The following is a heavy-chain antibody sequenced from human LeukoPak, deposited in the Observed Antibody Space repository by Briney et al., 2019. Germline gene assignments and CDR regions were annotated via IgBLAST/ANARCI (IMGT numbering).Heavy chain of an antibody. CDR1: GFTFGDYA. CDR3: TRVLGSLWFGEYFDY. CDR2: IRSKAYGGTT. Sequence: GGSLRLSCTASGFTFGDYAMSWFRQAPGKGLEWVGFIRSKAYGGTTEYAASVKGRFTILRDDSKSIAYLQMNSLKTEDTAVYYCTRVLGSLWFGEYFDYWGQGTLVTVSS. V-gene: IGHV3-49*03. D-gene: IGHD3-10*01. J-gene: IGHJ4*02.